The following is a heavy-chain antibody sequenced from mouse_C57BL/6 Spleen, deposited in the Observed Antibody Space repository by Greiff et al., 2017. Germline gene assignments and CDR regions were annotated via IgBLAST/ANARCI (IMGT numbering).Heavy chain of an antibody. V-gene: IGHV1-15*01. CDR1: GYTFTDYE. D-gene: IGHD1-1*01. Sequence: QVQLQQSGAELVRPGASVTLSCKASGYTFTDYEMHWVKQTPVHGLEWIGAIDPETGGTAYNQKFKGKAILTADKSSSTAYMALRSLTSEDSAVYYCTRDYGSSYSIDYWGQGTTLTVSS. CDR2: IDPETGGT. CDR3: TRDYGSSYSIDY. J-gene: IGHJ2*01.